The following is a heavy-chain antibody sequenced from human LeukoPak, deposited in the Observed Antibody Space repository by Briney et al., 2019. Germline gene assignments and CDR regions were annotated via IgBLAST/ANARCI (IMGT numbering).Heavy chain of an antibody. Sequence: ASVKVSCKTSGYTFTSYAMHWVRQAPGQRLEWMGWINAGNGNTKYSQKFQGRVTITRDTSASTAYMELSSLGSEDTAVYYCARVKVLLWFGELFDDAFDIWGQGTMVTVSS. CDR3: ARVKVLLWFGELFDDAFDI. J-gene: IGHJ3*02. V-gene: IGHV1-3*01. D-gene: IGHD3-10*01. CDR2: INAGNGNT. CDR1: GYTFTSYA.